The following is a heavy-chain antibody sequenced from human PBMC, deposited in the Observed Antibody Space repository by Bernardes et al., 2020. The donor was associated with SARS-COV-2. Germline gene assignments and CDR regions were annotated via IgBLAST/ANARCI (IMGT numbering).Heavy chain of an antibody. CDR3: ARVQGYSSSAAPIYYFDY. V-gene: IGHV4-59*01. D-gene: IGHD6-13*01. CDR2: IYYSGST. CDR1: GGSISSYY. Sequence: SETLSLTCTVSGGSISSYYWSWIRQPPGKGLEWIGYIYYSGSTNYNPSLKSRVTISVDTSKNQFSLKLSSVTAADTAVYYCARVQGYSSSAAPIYYFDYWGQGTLVTVSS. J-gene: IGHJ4*02.